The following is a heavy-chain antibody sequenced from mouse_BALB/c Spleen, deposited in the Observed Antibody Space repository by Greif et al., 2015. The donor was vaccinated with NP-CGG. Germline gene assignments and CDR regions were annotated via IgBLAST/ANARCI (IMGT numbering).Heavy chain of an antibody. D-gene: IGHD2-3*01. CDR3: AIYDGYYYYAMDY. CDR2: INPSNGRT. V-gene: IGHV1S81*02. J-gene: IGHJ4*01. CDR1: GYTFTSYW. Sequence: SGAELVKPVASVKLSCKASGYTFTSYWMHWVKQRPGQGLEWIGEINPSNGRTNYNEKFKSKATLTVDKSSSTAYMQLSSLTSEDSAVYYCAIYDGYYYYAMDYWGQGTSVTVSS.